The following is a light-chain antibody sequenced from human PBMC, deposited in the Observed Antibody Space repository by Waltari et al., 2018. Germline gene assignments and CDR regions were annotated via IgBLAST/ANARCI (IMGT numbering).Light chain of an antibody. V-gene: IGLV2-14*01. CDR1: SSDVGGYNH. CDR2: EVT. J-gene: IGLJ2*01. Sequence: QSALTQPASVSGSPGQSITISCTGTSSDVGGYNHVSWYQQQPGKAPKLLILEVTNRPSAIANRVSGSKSGNTASLTISGRQAEDEGEYYCSSFTTIGTLVVFGGGTKVTVL. CDR3: SSFTTIGTLVV.